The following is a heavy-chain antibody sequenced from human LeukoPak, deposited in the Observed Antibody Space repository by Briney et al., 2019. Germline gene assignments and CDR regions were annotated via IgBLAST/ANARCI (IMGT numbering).Heavy chain of an antibody. D-gene: IGHD3-22*01. CDR2: MSGSGGMT. J-gene: IGHJ4*02. CDR3: AKGAMPYYDGSGYNYFDY. CDR1: GFTFSAYA. V-gene: IGHV3-23*01. Sequence: PGGSLRLSCAVSGFTFSAYAMSWVRQAPGKGLEWVSAMSGSGGMTYYADSVKGRLSISRDNSKNTLHLQMNSLRAEDTAVYYCAKGAMPYYDGSGYNYFDYWGQGTPVTVSS.